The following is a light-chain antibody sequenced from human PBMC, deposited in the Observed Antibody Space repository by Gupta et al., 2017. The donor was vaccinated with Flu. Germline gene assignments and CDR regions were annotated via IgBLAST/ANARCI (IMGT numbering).Light chain of an antibody. CDR1: STDVGGYNL. CDR2: EVT. Sequence: ITISCTGTSTDVGGYNLVSWYQHHPGRAPKLMIFEVTNRPSGVSNRFSGSKSGNTASLTISGLQAEDEADYYCSSFTSSSTLVVFGGGTRLTVL. CDR3: SSFTSSSTLVV. V-gene: IGLV2-14*01. J-gene: IGLJ2*01.